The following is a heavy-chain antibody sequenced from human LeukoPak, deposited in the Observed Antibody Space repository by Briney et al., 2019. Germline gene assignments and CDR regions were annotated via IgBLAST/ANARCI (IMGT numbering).Heavy chain of an antibody. CDR2: MSPNSGDT. CDR3: ATYCSSISCYIPDY. V-gene: IGHV1-8*01. D-gene: IGHD2-2*02. CDR1: GYTFTSYD. Sequence: AASVKVSCKASGYTFTSYDFNWVRQATGQRPEWMGWMSPNSGDTGYAQKFQDRVTMTRNTSISTAYMELSSLRSDDTAVYYCATYCSSISCYIPDYWGQGTLVTVSS. J-gene: IGHJ4*02.